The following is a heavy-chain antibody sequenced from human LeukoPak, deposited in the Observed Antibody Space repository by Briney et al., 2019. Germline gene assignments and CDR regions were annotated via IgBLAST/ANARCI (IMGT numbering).Heavy chain of an antibody. CDR1: GLTFSSYS. CDR3: ARDRRVVVPAAMSYYYMDV. Sequence: GGSLRLSCAASGLTFSSYSMNWVRQAPGKGLEWVSYISSSSSTIYYADSVKGRFTISRDNAKNSLYLQMNSLRAEDTAVYYCARDRRVVVPAAMSYYYMDVWGKGTTVTVSS. V-gene: IGHV3-48*01. D-gene: IGHD2-2*01. J-gene: IGHJ6*03. CDR2: ISSSSSTI.